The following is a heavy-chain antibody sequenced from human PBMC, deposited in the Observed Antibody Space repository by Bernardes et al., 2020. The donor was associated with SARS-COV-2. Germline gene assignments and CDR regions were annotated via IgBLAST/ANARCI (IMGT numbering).Heavy chain of an antibody. V-gene: IGHV1-69*04. J-gene: IGHJ6*02. CDR2: IIPILGTP. CDR3: ARDNSGRSYYYGVDV. Sequence: SVKVSCKASGGTFSSYAVSWVRQAPGQGLEWMGRIIPILGTPNYAQKFQGRVTITADKSTSTAYMELSSLRSEDTAVYYCARDNSGRSYYYGVDVWGQGTTVTVSS. CDR1: GGTFSSYA. D-gene: IGHD6-19*01.